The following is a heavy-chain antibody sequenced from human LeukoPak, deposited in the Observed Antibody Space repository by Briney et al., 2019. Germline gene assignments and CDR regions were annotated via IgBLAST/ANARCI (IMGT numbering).Heavy chain of an antibody. V-gene: IGHV5-51*01. J-gene: IGHJ4*02. Sequence: PGESLKISCKGSGYSFTNYWIGWVRQMPGKGLEWMGIIYPGDSDTRYSPSFQGQVTISADKSFSTAYLQWSSLKASDTAMYYCARVGARWGDYFDYWGQGTLVTVSS. CDR2: IYPGDSDT. D-gene: IGHD1-26*01. CDR1: GYSFTNYW. CDR3: ARVGARWGDYFDY.